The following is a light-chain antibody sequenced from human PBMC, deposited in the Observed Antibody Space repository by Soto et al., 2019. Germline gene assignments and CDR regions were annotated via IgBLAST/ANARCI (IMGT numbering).Light chain of an antibody. J-gene: IGKJ1*01. CDR2: TAS. V-gene: IGKV1-39*01. CDR1: QSISSY. Sequence: DIQMTQSPSSLSASVGDRVTITCRASQSISSYLHWYQQKPGKAPKFLLYTASTLQTGVPSRFSGSGSGTEFTLTISSLQPEDFATYYCQQSFTTPRTFDQGTKVEIK. CDR3: QQSFTTPRT.